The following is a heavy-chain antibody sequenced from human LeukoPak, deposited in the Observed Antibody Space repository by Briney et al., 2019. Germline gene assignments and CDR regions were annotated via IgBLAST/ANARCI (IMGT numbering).Heavy chain of an antibody. Sequence: SETLSLTCAVYGGSFSGYYWSWIRQPPGKGLEWIGEINHSGSTNYNPSLKSRVTISVDTSKNQFSLKLSSVTAADTAVYYCARGTQRPPYYYYYGMDVWGQGTTVTVSS. V-gene: IGHV4-34*01. CDR1: GGSFSGYY. J-gene: IGHJ6*02. CDR3: ARGTQRPPYYYYYGMDV. CDR2: INHSGST.